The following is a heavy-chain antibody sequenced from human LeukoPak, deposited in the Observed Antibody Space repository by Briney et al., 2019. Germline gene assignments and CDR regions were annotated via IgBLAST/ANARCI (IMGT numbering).Heavy chain of an antibody. V-gene: IGHV3-73*01. CDR1: GFTFSGSA. CDR2: IRSKANSYPT. Sequence: GGSLRLSCAASGFTFSGSAMHWVRQASGKGLEWVGRIRSKANSYPTAYAASVKGRFTISRDDSKNTAYLQMNSLKTEDTAVYYCTRDPPDYGDYDDAFDIWGQGTMVTVSS. D-gene: IGHD4-17*01. CDR3: TRDPPDYGDYDDAFDI. J-gene: IGHJ3*02.